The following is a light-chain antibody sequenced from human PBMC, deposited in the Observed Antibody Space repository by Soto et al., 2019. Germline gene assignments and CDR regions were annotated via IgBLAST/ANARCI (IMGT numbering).Light chain of an antibody. CDR3: CSYAGSSTFVV. J-gene: IGLJ1*01. CDR2: EVS. CDR1: SSDVGSYNL. V-gene: IGLV2-23*02. Sequence: QSALTQPASVPGSPGQSITISCTGTSSDVGSYNLVSWYQQHPGKAPKLMIYEVSKRPSGVSNRFSGSKSGNTASLTISGLQAEDEADYYCCSYAGSSTFVVFGTGTKLTVL.